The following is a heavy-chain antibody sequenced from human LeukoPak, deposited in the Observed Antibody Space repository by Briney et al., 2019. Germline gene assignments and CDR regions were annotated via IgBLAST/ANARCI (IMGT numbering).Heavy chain of an antibody. D-gene: IGHD6-13*01. CDR2: ISGSGGST. CDR1: GFTFSSSA. Sequence: GGSLRLSCAASGFTFSSSAMSWVRQTPGKGLEWVSAISGSGGSTYYVDSVKGRSTISRDNSKNTLYLQMNSLRAEDTAVYYGAKAIQWGSWAPEAFDIWGQGTLVAVSS. J-gene: IGHJ4*02. CDR3: AKAIQWGSWAPEAFDI. V-gene: IGHV3-23*01.